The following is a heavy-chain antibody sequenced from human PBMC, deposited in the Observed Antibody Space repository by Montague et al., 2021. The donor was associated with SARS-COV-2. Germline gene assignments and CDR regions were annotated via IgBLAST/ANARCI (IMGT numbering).Heavy chain of an antibody. CDR1: GFSLSTSGVG. CDR2: IYWDDDK. V-gene: IGHV2-5*02. D-gene: IGHD2-15*01. CDR3: AHRRGLLLSDAFDI. Sequence: PALVKPTQTLTLTCTFSGFSLSTSGVGVGWIRQPPGKTLEWLALIYWDDDKRYSPSLKSRLTITKDTSKNQVVLTMTNMDPVDTATYYCAHRRGLLLSDAFDIWGRGTMVTDSS. J-gene: IGHJ3*02.